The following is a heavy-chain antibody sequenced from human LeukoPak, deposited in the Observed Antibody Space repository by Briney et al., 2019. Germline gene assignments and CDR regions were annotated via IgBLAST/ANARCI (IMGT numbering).Heavy chain of an antibody. CDR3: ARGGGLDV. CDR2: INSDGSEG. J-gene: IGHJ6*02. D-gene: IGHD3-16*01. V-gene: IGHV3-7*03. Sequence: GGSLRLSCAVSGFTFSGFWMSWSRQAPGKGLEWVASINSDGSEGYYADVVKGRFTISRDNAKNSLYLQMSNLRAEDTAVYLCARGGGLDVWGQGATVTVSS. CDR1: GFTFSGFW.